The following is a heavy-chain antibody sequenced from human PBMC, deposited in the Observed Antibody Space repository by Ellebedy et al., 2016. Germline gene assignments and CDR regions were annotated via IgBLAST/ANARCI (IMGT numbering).Heavy chain of an antibody. CDR3: ARVIAVAEKYDY. CDR1: GYSFTSYW. CDR2: IDPSDSYT. Sequence: GESLKISCKGSGYSFTSYWISWVRQMPGKGLEWMGRIDPSDSYTNYSPSFQGHVTISADKSISTAYLQWSSLKASDTAMYYCARVIAVAEKYDYWGQGTLVTVSS. J-gene: IGHJ4*02. V-gene: IGHV5-10-1*01. D-gene: IGHD6-19*01.